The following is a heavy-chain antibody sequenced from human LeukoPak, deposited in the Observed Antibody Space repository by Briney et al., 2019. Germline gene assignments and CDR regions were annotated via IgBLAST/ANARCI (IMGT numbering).Heavy chain of an antibody. V-gene: IGHV3-23*01. CDR3: AKSLSNRGARDYFDY. J-gene: IGHJ4*02. Sequence: GRSLRLSCAASGFTFSSYAMNWVRQAPGKGLEWVSTISGSGGSTYYADSVKGRFTISRDNSKNTLYLQMNSLRAEDTAVYYCAKSLSNRGARDYFDYWGQGTLVTVSS. CDR1: GFTFSSYA. CDR2: ISGSGGST. D-gene: IGHD1-26*01.